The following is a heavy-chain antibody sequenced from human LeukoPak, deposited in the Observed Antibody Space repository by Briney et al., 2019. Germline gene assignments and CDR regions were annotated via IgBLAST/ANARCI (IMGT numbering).Heavy chain of an antibody. V-gene: IGHV4-59*01. Sequence: SETLSLTCSVSGGSISTYYWNWIRQTPGKGLEWIGHISYGNTDYNPSLKSRVTVSVDTSKNQFSLKLTSVTAADTAVYYCARDKAHSYGRYFDPWGQGALVTVSS. CDR1: GGSISTYY. J-gene: IGHJ5*02. CDR2: ISYGNT. CDR3: ARDKAHSYGRYFDP. D-gene: IGHD5-18*01.